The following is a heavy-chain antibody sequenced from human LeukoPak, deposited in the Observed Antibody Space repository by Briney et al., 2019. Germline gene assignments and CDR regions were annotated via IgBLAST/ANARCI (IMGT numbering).Heavy chain of an antibody. Sequence: VASVKVSCKVSGYTLTELSMHWVRQAPGKGLEWMGGFDPEDGETIYAQKFQGRVTMTEDTSTDTAYMELSSLRSEDTAVYYCATRSGGRATYYYYYMDVWGKGTTVTVFS. V-gene: IGHV1-24*01. D-gene: IGHD2-15*01. CDR2: FDPEDGET. CDR3: ATRSGGRATYYYYYMDV. J-gene: IGHJ6*03. CDR1: GYTLTELS.